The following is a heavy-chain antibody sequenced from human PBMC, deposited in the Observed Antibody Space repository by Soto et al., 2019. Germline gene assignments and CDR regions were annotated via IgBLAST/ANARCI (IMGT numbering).Heavy chain of an antibody. CDR2: IWYDGSNK. V-gene: IGHV3-33*01. CDR1: GFTFSSYG. CDR3: ARDGFRGVITLKDYYYYYMDV. D-gene: IGHD3-10*01. Sequence: QVQLVESGGGVVQPGRSLRLSCAASGFTFSSYGMHWVRQAPGKGLEWVAVIWYDGSNKYYADSVKGRFTISRDNSKNTLYLQMNSLRAEDTAVYYCARDGFRGVITLKDYYYYYMDVWGKGTTVTVSS. J-gene: IGHJ6*03.